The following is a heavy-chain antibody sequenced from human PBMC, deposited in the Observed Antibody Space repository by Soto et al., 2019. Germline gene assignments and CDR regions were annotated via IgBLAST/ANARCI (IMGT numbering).Heavy chain of an antibody. J-gene: IGHJ6*02. D-gene: IGHD3-16*01. CDR2: IFSNDEK. CDR1: GFSLSNARMG. Sequence: QVTLKESGPVLVKPTETLTLTCTVSGFSLSNARMGVSWIRQPPGKALEWLAHIFSNDEKSYSTSLKSRLTISKDTSKSQVVLTMTNMDPVDTATYYCARIRIMITFGRPKSYGMDVWGQGTTVTVSS. CDR3: ARIRIMITFGRPKSYGMDV. V-gene: IGHV2-26*01.